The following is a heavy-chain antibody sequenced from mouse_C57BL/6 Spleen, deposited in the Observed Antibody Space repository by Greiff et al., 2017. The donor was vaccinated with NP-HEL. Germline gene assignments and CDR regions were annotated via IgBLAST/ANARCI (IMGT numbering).Heavy chain of an antibody. CDR3: ARTSNYAPFAY. D-gene: IGHD2-5*01. CDR1: GYAFSSSW. Sequence: VQLQESGPELVKPGASVKISCKASGYAFSSSWMNWVKQRPGQGLEWIGRIYPGDGDTNYNGKFKGKATLTADKSSSTAYMQLSSLTSEDSAVYFCARTSNYAPFAYWGQGTLVTVSA. CDR2: IYPGDGDT. V-gene: IGHV1-82*01. J-gene: IGHJ3*01.